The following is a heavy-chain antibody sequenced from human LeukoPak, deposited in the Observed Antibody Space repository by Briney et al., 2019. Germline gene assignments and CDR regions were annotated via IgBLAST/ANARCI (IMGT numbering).Heavy chain of an antibody. Sequence: SETLSLTCTVSGGSISSYYWSWIRQHPGKGLEWIGYIYYSGSTYYNPSLKSRVTISVDTSKNQFSLKLSSVTAADTAVYYCARVGSGSYYVYYYYGMDVWGQGTTVTVSS. V-gene: IGHV4-59*01. CDR3: ARVGSGSYYVYYYYGMDV. J-gene: IGHJ6*02. D-gene: IGHD3-10*01. CDR2: IYYSGST. CDR1: GGSISSYY.